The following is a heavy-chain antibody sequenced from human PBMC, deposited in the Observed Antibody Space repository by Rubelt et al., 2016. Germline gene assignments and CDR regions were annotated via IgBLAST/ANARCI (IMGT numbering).Heavy chain of an antibody. CDR3: ARSPRYDFEDNWFDP. CDR2: INPSGGST. CDR1: GYTFTSYY. J-gene: IGHJ5*02. V-gene: IGHV1-46*01. Sequence: QVQLVQSGAEVKKPGASVKVSCKASGYTFTSYYMHWVRQAPGQGLEWMGIINPSGGSTSYEKKFQGRVTMTRYTSTSTVYMELSSLRSEDTAVYYCARSPRYDFEDNWFDPWGQGTLVTGSS. D-gene: IGHD3-3*01.